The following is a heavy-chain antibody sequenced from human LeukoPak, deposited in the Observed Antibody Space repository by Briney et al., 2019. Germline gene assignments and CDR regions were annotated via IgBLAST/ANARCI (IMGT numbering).Heavy chain of an antibody. CDR2: IIPIFGSS. J-gene: IGHJ4*02. D-gene: IGHD3-10*01. CDR3: GTSGSHGDY. Sequence: ASAKVSCKGSGGNFNTYLLSWMRHAPGQGLEWMGGIIPIFGSSNYARTFQGRLTITADESTSTIYMELNGLTSEDTAIYYCGTSGSHGDYWGQGTLVIVSS. CDR1: GGNFNTYL. V-gene: IGHV1-69*01.